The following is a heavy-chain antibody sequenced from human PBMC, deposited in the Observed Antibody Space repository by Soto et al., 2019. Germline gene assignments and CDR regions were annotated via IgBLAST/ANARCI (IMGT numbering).Heavy chain of an antibody. CDR3: TTEYDSSGYYCGAFDI. CDR1: SNAW. Sequence: SNAWMNWVRHAPGKGLEWVGRIKSKTDGGTTDYAAPVKGRFTISRDDSKNTLYLQMNSLKTEDTAVYYCTTEYDSSGYYCGAFDIWGQGTMVTVSS. D-gene: IGHD3-22*01. CDR2: IKSKTDGGTT. V-gene: IGHV3-15*07. J-gene: IGHJ3*02.